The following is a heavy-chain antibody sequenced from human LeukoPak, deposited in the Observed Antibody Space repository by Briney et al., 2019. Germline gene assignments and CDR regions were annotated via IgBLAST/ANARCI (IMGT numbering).Heavy chain of an antibody. V-gene: IGHV4-4*07. CDR2: IYTSGST. J-gene: IGHJ6*03. Sequence: PSETLSLTCTVSGGSISSYYWSWIRQPAGKGLEWIGRIYTSGSTNYNPSLKSRVTMSVDTSKNQFSLKLSSVTAADTAVYYCARDRWGRTSSYYYYYYMDVWGKGTAVTVSS. CDR3: ARDRWGRTSSYYYYYYMDV. CDR1: GGSISSYY. D-gene: IGHD1-14*01.